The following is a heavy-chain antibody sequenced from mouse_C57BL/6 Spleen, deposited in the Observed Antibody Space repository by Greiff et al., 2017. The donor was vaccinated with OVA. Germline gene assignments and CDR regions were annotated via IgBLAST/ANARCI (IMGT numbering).Heavy chain of an antibody. D-gene: IGHD1-1*01. J-gene: IGHJ4*01. CDR2: IDPSDSET. Sequence: LQQPGAELVRPGSSVKLSCKASGYTFTSYWMHWVKQRPIQGLEWIGNIDPSDSETHYNQKFKDKATLTVDKSSSTAYMQLSSLTSEDSAVYYCARQTTTVVAHGYAMDYWGQGTSVTVSS. CDR1: GYTFTSYW. V-gene: IGHV1-52*01. CDR3: ARQTTTVVAHGYAMDY.